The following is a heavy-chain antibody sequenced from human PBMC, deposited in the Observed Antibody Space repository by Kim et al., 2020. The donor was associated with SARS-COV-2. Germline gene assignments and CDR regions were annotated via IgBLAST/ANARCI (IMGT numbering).Heavy chain of an antibody. Sequence: SETLSLTCVVSGVSISSSSCRSWVRQPPGKGLEWIGEVDHSGTTTYSVSLKSRVTISVDKSRNQFSLRLNSVSAADTAVYYCARGVSSAWTLKAWFDPWGQGSLLTVSP. CDR2: VDHSGTT. J-gene: IGHJ5*02. V-gene: IGHV4-4*02. CDR1: GVSISSSSC. D-gene: IGHD3-22*01. CDR3: ARGVSSAWTLKAWFDP.